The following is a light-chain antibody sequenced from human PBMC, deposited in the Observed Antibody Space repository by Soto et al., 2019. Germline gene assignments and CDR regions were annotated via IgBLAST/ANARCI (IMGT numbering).Light chain of an antibody. CDR1: QTVSSTF. J-gene: IGKJ1*01. CDR3: QQRSNWPT. V-gene: IGKV3-11*01. CDR2: DAS. Sequence: EIVLTQSPGTLSLSPGETATLSCRASQTVSSTFLTWYQQKPGQAPRLLIYDASNRATGIPARFSGSGSGTDFTLTISSLEPEDFAVYYCQQRSNWPTFGQGTKVEIK.